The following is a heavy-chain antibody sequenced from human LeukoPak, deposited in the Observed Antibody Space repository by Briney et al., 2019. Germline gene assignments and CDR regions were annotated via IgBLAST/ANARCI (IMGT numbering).Heavy chain of an antibody. CDR3: ARDQRPIVGATSGYYYGMDV. V-gene: IGHV4-59*01. D-gene: IGHD1-26*01. CDR2: IYYSGST. Sequence: PSETLSLTCTVSGGSISSYYWSWIRQPPGKGLEWIGYIYYSGSTNYNPSLKSRVTISVDTSKNQFSLKLSSVTAADTAVYYCARDQRPIVGATSGYYYGMDVWGQGTTVTVSS. CDR1: GGSISSYY. J-gene: IGHJ6*02.